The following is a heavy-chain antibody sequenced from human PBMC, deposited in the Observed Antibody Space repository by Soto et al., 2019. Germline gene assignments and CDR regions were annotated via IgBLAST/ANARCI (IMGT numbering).Heavy chain of an antibody. CDR3: ARCYYNILTAYYDDY. CDR2: IYYNGST. CDR1: GGSISSYY. V-gene: IGHV4-59*01. D-gene: IGHD3-9*01. J-gene: IGHJ4*02. Sequence: QVQLQESGPGLVKPSETLSLTCTVSGGSISSYYWSWIRQPPGKGLEWIGYIYYNGSTNYNPSLKSRVTISVDPAKNQFSLKLSSVTAADTAVYYCARCYYNILTAYYDDYWGQGTLVTVSS.